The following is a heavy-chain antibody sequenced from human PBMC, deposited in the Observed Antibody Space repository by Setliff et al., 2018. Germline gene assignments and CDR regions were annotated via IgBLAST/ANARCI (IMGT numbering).Heavy chain of an antibody. CDR2: INPHGSEK. J-gene: IGHJ6*02. D-gene: IGHD5-18*01. CDR1: GLSYINDW. Sequence: GGSLRLSGTASGLSYINDWVSWVRQAPGKGLEWLASINPHGSEKYYADSVKGRFTISRDNAKNSLSLQMNNLRIEDTAVYYCARDGGTGMVKGYYYGLDAWGPGTSVTVSS. V-gene: IGHV3-7*01. CDR3: ARDGGTGMVKGYYYGLDA.